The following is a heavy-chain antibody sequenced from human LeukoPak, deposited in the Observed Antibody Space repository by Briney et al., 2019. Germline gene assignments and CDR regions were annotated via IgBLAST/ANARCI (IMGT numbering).Heavy chain of an antibody. CDR3: ARMARGAWVAGEFDY. CDR1: GGSITTVSDY. V-gene: IGHV4-61*01. D-gene: IGHD2-15*01. CDR2: IYYSGST. J-gene: IGHJ4*02. Sequence: SQTLSLTCTVSGGSITTVSDYRSWIPQPPGKGLEWIGYIYYSGSTNYNPSLESRVTISVDTSKNQFSLKLSSVTAADTAVYYCARMARGAWVAGEFDYWGQGTLVTVSS.